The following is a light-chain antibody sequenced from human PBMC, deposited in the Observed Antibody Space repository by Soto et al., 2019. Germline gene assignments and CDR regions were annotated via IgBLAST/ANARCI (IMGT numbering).Light chain of an antibody. CDR2: NNN. J-gene: IGLJ1*01. CDR1: SSNIGSNT. CDR3: AAWDDSLNGLV. Sequence: QSVLTQPPSASGTPGQRVTISCSGSSSNIGSNTVNWYQQLPGTAPKLLIYNNNQRPSGVPDRFSGSKSGTSASLAISGLQSEDVADYYCAAWDDSLNGLVFGTGTKLTVL. V-gene: IGLV1-44*01.